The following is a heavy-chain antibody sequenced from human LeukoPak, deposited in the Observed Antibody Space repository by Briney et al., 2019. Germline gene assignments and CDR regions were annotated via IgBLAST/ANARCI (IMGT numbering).Heavy chain of an antibody. D-gene: IGHD6-19*01. CDR1: GGSISSYY. Sequence: TSETLSLTCTVSGGSISSYYWSWIRQPPGRGLEWIGYIYYSGSTNYNPSLKSRVTISVDTSKNQFSLKLSSVTAADTAVYYCARRNLGSGWWGSYYFDYWGQGTLVTVSS. CDR3: ARRNLGSGWWGSYYFDY. CDR2: IYYSGST. V-gene: IGHV4-59*12. J-gene: IGHJ4*02.